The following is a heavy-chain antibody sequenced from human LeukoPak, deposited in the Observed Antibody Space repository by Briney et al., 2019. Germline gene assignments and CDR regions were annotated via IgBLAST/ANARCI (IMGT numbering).Heavy chain of an antibody. CDR3: ARSHGYTDDY. V-gene: IGHV3-74*01. CDR1: GFTFSNYW. D-gene: IGHD5-18*01. J-gene: IGHJ4*02. CDR2: IIGDGSYT. Sequence: GGSLRLSCAASGFTFSNYWMHWVRQAPGKGLVWVSRIIGDGSYTNYADSVKGRFTISRDNAKNTLYLQMNSLRAEDTAVYYCARSHGYTDDYWGQGTLVTVPS.